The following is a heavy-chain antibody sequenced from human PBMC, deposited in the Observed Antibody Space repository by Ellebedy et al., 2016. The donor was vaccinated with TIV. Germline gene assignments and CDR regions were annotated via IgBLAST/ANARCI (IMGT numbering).Heavy chain of an antibody. V-gene: IGHV1-18*04. CDR3: ARDARRHYDILTGFGGDV. CDR2: ISASNGNT. J-gene: IGHJ6*02. D-gene: IGHD3-9*01. Sequence: ASVKVSCKASGYTFNSYGISWVRQAPGQGLEWMGWISASNGNTDYAQKLQGRVTMTTDTSTSTAYMELRSLRSDDTAVYYCARDARRHYDILTGFGGDVWGQGTTVTVSS. CDR1: GYTFNSYG.